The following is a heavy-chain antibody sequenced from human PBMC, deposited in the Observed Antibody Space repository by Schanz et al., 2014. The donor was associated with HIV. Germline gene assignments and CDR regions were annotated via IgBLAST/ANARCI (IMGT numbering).Heavy chain of an antibody. CDR2: ISYDGRNK. D-gene: IGHD3-22*01. CDR1: GFTFSLFA. J-gene: IGHJ6*02. CDR3: AKDRNYYDNRYIGKGNYYYYYGMDV. Sequence: QVQLVESGGGVVQPGRSLRLSCAGTGFTFSLFAIHWVRQAPGKGLEWVAVISYDGRNKYFGHSVKGRFTISRDNSKNTLYLQVKSLRAEDTAVYYCAKDRNYYDNRYIGKGNYYYYYGMDVWGQGTTVTVS. V-gene: IGHV3-30*04.